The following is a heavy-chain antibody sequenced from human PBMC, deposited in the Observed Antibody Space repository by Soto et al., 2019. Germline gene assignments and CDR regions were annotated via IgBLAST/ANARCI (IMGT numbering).Heavy chain of an antibody. D-gene: IGHD6-19*01. J-gene: IGHJ4*02. CDR3: AKGWIAVAGTFDD. CDR1: GFTFSGDA. Sequence: GGSLRLGCTASGFTFSGDAMSWGHQAPGKGRGWVSAISGSGGSTYYADSVKGRFTISRDNSKNTRYLPMNSLRAEDTAVYYCAKGWIAVAGTFDDWGQGT. V-gene: IGHV3-23*01. CDR2: ISGSGGST.